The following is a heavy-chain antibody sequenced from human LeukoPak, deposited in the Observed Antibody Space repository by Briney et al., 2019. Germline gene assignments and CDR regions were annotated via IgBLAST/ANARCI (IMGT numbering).Heavy chain of an antibody. J-gene: IGHJ4*02. V-gene: IGHV4-30-4*08. CDR2: IYYSGST. CDR1: GGSISSGDYY. CDR3: ARGYYYDSSGSYHFDY. Sequence: SQTLSLTCTVSGGSISSGDYYWSWIRQPPGKGLEWIGYIYYSGSTNYNPSLKSRVTISVDTSKNQFSLKLSSVTAADTAVYYCARGYYYDSSGSYHFDYWGQGTLVTVSS. D-gene: IGHD3-22*01.